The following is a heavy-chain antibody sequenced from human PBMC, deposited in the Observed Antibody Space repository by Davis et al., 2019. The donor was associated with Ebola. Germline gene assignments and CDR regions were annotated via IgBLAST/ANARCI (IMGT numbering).Heavy chain of an antibody. CDR2: ISGSGGST. J-gene: IGHJ4*02. V-gene: IGHV3-23*01. CDR1: GFTFSSYA. CDR3: AKSISMFFRSSGPVY. Sequence: GESLKISCAASGFTFSSYAMSWVRQAPGKGLEWVSAISGSGGSTYYADSVKGRFTISRDNSKNTLYLQMNSLRADDTAVYYCAKSISMFFRSSGPVYWGQGTLVTVSS. D-gene: IGHD3-22*01.